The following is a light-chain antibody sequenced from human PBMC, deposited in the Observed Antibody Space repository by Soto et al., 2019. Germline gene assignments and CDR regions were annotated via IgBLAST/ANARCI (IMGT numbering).Light chain of an antibody. Sequence: DIPMTQSPSTLSASVGDTVTVTCRASQSITNWLAWYQQKPGQAPKLLIYKASNLESGVPSRFSGSGSGTEFTLTISSLQPDDFATYYCQQYNSYSGTFGQGTKVEIK. CDR3: QQYNSYSGT. J-gene: IGKJ1*01. CDR2: KAS. V-gene: IGKV1-5*03. CDR1: QSITNW.